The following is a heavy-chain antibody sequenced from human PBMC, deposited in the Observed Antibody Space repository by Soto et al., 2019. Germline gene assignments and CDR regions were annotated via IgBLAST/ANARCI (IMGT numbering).Heavy chain of an antibody. V-gene: IGHV1-69*01. Sequence: QVQLVQSGAEVKKPGSSVKVSCKASGGTFSSYAIRWVRQAPGQGLEWMGGIIPIFGTANYAQKFQGRVTITADESTSIGYMELSSRRSEDTAVYYYASASPSSSDYSIPYFDYWGQGTLVTVSS. J-gene: IGHJ4*02. CDR3: ASASPSSSDYSIPYFDY. D-gene: IGHD3-22*01. CDR1: GGTFSSYA. CDR2: IIPIFGTA.